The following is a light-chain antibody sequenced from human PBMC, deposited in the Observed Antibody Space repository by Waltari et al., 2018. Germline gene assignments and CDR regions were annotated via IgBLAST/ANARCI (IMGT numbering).Light chain of an antibody. CDR2: GAS. CDR3: QHYVRLPVS. Sequence: PGTLSLSPGERATLPCRASQSVSRSLAWYQQKPGQAPRLLIYGASSRATGVPDRFSGSGSGTDFSLTISRLEPEDFAVYYCQHYVRLPVSFGQGTKVEIK. V-gene: IGKV3-20*01. CDR1: QSVSRS. J-gene: IGKJ1*01.